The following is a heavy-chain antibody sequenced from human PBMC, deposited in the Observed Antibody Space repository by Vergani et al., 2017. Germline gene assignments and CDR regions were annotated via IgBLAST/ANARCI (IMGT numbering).Heavy chain of an antibody. D-gene: IGHD5-12*01. CDR2: IYHSGST. CDR1: GYSISSGYY. V-gene: IGHV4-38-2*01. CDR3: ARLRLEDSGYDFGGMDV. Sequence: QVQLEESGPGLVKPSETLSLTCAVSGYSISSGYYWGWIRQPPGKGLEWIGSIYHSGSTYYNPSLKSRVTISVDTSKNQFSLKLSSVTAADTPVYYCARLRLEDSGYDFGGMDVWGQGTTVTVSS. J-gene: IGHJ6*02.